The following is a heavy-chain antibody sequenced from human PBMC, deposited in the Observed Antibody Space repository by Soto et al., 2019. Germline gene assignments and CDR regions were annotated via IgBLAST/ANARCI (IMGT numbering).Heavy chain of an antibody. CDR2: ISGPGGST. V-gene: IGHV3-23*04. CDR1: GFTVSSYN. J-gene: IGHJ4*02. Sequence: EVHLVESGGGLMQPGGSLRLSCAASGFTVSSYNMIWVRQAPGKGLEWVSAISGPGGSTYYADSVKGRFTISRDNSKNTLYLQMNSLRVEDTALYYCAKKANVVVVPAVYSFDYWGQGALLTVSS. D-gene: IGHD2-2*01. CDR3: AKKANVVVVPAVYSFDY.